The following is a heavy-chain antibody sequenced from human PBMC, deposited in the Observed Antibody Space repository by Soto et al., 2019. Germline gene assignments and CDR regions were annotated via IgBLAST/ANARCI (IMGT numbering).Heavy chain of an antibody. V-gene: IGHV3-49*04. CDR3: TIDCFDYGDRESYYYYGLDV. CDR2: IRSKAYGGTT. Sequence: SLRLYCTASGFTFGDYAMSWVRQDPGKGLEWVGFIRSKAYGGTTEYAASVKGRFTISRDDSKSIAYLQMNSLKTEDTALYYCTIDCFDYGDRESYYYYGLDVWGQGTTVTVSS. J-gene: IGHJ6*02. CDR1: GFTFGDYA. D-gene: IGHD4-17*01.